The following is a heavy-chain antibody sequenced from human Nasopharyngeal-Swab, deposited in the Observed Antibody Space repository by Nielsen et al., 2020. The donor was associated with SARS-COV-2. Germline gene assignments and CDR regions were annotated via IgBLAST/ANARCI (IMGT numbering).Heavy chain of an antibody. CDR3: ARESPAAGTAFDI. J-gene: IGHJ3*02. V-gene: IGHV4-59*13. CDR1: GGSISSYY. D-gene: IGHD6-13*01. CDR2: IYYSGST. Sequence: GSLRLSCTVSGGSISSYYWSWIRQPPGKGLEWIGYIYYSGSTNYNPSLKSRVTISVDTSKNQSSLKLSSVTAADTAVYYCARESPAAGTAFDIWGQGTMVTVSS.